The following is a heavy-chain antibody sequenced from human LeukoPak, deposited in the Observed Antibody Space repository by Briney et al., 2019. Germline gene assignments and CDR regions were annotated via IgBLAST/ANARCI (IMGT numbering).Heavy chain of an antibody. CDR2: INHSGTT. CDR3: SRERVLRY. CDR1: GGSFSGYY. Sequence: SETLYLTCAVYGGSFSGYYWSWIRQPPGKGLEWIGEINHSGTTNYNPSLKSRVTISVDTSKNQFSLKLSSVTAADTAVYYCSRERVLRYWGQGTLVTVSS. V-gene: IGHV4-34*01. J-gene: IGHJ4*02.